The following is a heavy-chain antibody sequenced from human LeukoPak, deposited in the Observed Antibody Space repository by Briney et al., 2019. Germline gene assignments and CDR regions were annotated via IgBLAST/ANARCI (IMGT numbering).Heavy chain of an antibody. D-gene: IGHD3-3*02. CDR2: ISSSSSYI. V-gene: IGHV3-21*01. Sequence: GGSLRLSCAASGFTFSSYSMNWVRQAPGKGLEWVSSISSSSSYIYYAGSVKGRFTISRDNAKNSLYLQMNSLRAEDTAVYYCARAQKLEGFDYWGQGTLVTVSS. CDR1: GFTFSSYS. CDR3: ARAQKLEGFDY. J-gene: IGHJ4*02.